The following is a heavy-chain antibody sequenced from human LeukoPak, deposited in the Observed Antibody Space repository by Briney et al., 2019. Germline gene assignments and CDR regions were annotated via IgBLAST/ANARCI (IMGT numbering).Heavy chain of an antibody. Sequence: SETLSLTCTVSGGSISSSTYYWGWIRQPPGKGLEWIGSIYYSGSTYYNPSLKSRVTISVDTSKNQFSLKLSSVTAADTAVYYCARAYSSSWYFNWFDPWGQGTLVTVSS. D-gene: IGHD6-13*01. CDR1: GGSISSSTYY. V-gene: IGHV4-39*07. CDR3: ARAYSSSWYFNWFDP. J-gene: IGHJ5*02. CDR2: IYYSGST.